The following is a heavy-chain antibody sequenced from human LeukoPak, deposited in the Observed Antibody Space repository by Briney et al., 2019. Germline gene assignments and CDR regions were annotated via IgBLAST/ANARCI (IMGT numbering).Heavy chain of an antibody. V-gene: IGHV4-34*01. J-gene: IGHJ4*02. CDR2: INHSGST. CDR3: ARAYARSLDGIDY. D-gene: IGHD3/OR15-3a*01. Sequence: SETLSLTCAVYGGSFSGYYWSWIRQPPGKGLEWIGEINHSGSTNYNPSLKSRVTISVDTSKNQFSLKLSSVTAADTAVYYCARAYARSLDGIDYWGQGTLVTVSS. CDR1: GGSFSGYY.